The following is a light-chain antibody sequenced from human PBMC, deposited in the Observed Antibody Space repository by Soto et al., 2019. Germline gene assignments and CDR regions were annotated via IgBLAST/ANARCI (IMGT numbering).Light chain of an antibody. CDR1: QSVSSSF. V-gene: IGKV3-20*01. J-gene: IGKJ1*01. Sequence: EIVLTQSPGTLSLSPGERATLSCRASQSVSSSFLAWYQQKPGQSPRLLIYGASSRAPGIPDRFSGSGSGTDFTLTISRLEPEDFAVYYCQQYSTSPTFGQGTKVEIK. CDR2: GAS. CDR3: QQYSTSPT.